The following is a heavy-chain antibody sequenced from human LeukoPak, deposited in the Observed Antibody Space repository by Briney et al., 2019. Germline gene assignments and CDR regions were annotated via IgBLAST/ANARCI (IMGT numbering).Heavy chain of an antibody. V-gene: IGHV3-23*03. CDR3: AELGITMIGGV. D-gene: IGHD3-10*02. CDR1: GFTFSSYG. J-gene: IGHJ6*04. CDR2: IYSGGGT. Sequence: GGTLRLSCAASGFTFSSYGMSWVRQAPGKVLEWVSVIYSGGGTYYADSVKGRFTISRDNAKDSLYLQMNSLRAEDTAVYYCAELGITMIGGVWGKGTTVTISS.